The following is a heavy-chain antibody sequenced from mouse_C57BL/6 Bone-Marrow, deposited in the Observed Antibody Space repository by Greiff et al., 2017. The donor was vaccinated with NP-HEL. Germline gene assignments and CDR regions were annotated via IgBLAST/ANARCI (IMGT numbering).Heavy chain of an antibody. Sequence: VQLQQSGAELVRPGASVKLSCTASGFNIKDDYMHWVKQRPEQGLEWIGWIDPENGDTEYASKFQGKATITADTSSNTAYLQLSSLTSEDTAGYYCTTLYYYVPVAYWGQGTLVTVSA. V-gene: IGHV14-4*01. J-gene: IGHJ3*01. D-gene: IGHD1-1*01. CDR1: GFNIKDDY. CDR3: TTLYYYVPVAY. CDR2: IDPENGDT.